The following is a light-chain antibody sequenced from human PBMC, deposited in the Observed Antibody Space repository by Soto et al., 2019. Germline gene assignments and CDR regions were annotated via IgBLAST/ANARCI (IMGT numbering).Light chain of an antibody. CDR3: QLSDSSLT. V-gene: IGKV1-39*01. CDR2: AAS. CDR1: HNINTY. Sequence: DVQIAPSPSSLSASVGARVAITCRASHNINTYLNWYQQRPGKAPRLLIYAASSVQGGVPSRFSGSGSGTDFTLTISSLQPEDFATYYCQLSDSSLTFGQGTRLEIK. J-gene: IGKJ5*01.